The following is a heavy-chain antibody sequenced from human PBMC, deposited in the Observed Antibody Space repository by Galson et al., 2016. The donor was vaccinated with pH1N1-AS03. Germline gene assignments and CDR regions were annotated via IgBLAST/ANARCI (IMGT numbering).Heavy chain of an antibody. D-gene: IGHD1-26*01. J-gene: IGHJ4*02. CDR3: TNSLVY. Sequence: SLRLSCAASGIPFSSHWMHWIRQVPGKGLVWVSQINTDGTETIYADSVKGRFTISRDNAKNTLYLQMDSLRAEDTAMYYCTNSLVYWGQGTLVTVSP. CDR1: GIPFSSHW. V-gene: IGHV3-74*01. CDR2: INTDGTET.